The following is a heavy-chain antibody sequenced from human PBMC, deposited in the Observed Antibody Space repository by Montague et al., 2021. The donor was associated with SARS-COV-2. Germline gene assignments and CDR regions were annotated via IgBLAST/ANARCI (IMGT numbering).Heavy chain of an antibody. CDR1: GDSVKTNLYY. CDR2: IYYTGTT. CDR3: ANADRCSSGSCYSPFDS. Sequence: SETLSLTCTVSGDSVKTNLYYWGWIRQPPGKGLEWIGNIYYTGTTYYNPSLKSRAIMSVDTSKNQFSLKLTSVTAADTAVYYCANADRCSSGSCYSPFDSWGQGSLVTVSS. D-gene: IGHD2-15*01. V-gene: IGHV4-39*01. J-gene: IGHJ4*02.